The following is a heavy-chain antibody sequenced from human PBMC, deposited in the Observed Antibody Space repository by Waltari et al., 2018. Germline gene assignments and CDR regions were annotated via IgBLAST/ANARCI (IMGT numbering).Heavy chain of an antibody. CDR2: IYYSGST. CDR1: GGSISSYY. Sequence: QVQLQESGPGLVKPSETLSLTCTVSGGSISSYYWSWIRQPPGKGLEWIEYIYYSGSTNYNPSLKSRVTISVDTSKNQFSLKLSSVTAADTAVYYCARAGLESAFDYWGQGTLVTVSS. V-gene: IGHV4-59*01. CDR3: ARAGLESAFDY. D-gene: IGHD3-3*01. J-gene: IGHJ4*02.